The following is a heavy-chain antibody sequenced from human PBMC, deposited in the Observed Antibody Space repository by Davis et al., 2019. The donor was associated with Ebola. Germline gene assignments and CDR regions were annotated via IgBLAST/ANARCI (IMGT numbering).Heavy chain of an antibody. D-gene: IGHD3-3*01. J-gene: IGHJ6*02. Sequence: SLKLSCASSGFTFSRYAMHWVRQAPGKGLEWVAVISYDGSNKYYADSVKGRFTISRDNSKNTLYLQMNSLRAEDTAVYYCARSYYDFWSGYYYYYGMDVWGQGTTVTVSS. CDR3: ARSYYDFWSGYYYYYGMDV. V-gene: IGHV3-30-3*01. CDR2: ISYDGSNK. CDR1: GFTFSRYA.